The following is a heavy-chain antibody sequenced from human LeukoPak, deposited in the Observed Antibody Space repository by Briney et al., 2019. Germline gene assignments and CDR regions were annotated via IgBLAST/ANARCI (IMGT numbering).Heavy chain of an antibody. CDR2: ISSSSSTI. CDR3: ARDGMWDTAKVYLDH. D-gene: IGHD5-18*01. J-gene: IGHJ4*02. V-gene: IGHV3-48*04. CDR1: GFTFSSYS. Sequence: PGGSLRLSCAASGFTFSSYSMNWVRQAPGKGLEWASYISSSSSTIYYADSVKGRFTISRDNAKNSLYLQMNSLRAEDTAVYYCARDGMWDTAKVYLDHWGQGTLVTVSS.